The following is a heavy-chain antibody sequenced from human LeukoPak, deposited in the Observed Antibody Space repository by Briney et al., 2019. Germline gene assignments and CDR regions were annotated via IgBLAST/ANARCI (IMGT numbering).Heavy chain of an antibody. CDR3: ARGIDEWLYLNY. Sequence: GGSLRLSCAASGFTVSNNYMNWVRQAPGKGPEFVATMNRDGSEVAYGNSVRGRFTISRDNAKNSLYLQMYSLRAEDTAVYYCARGIDEWLYLNYWGQGALVTVSS. CDR1: GFTVSNNY. J-gene: IGHJ4*02. D-gene: IGHD3-3*01. CDR2: MNRDGSEV. V-gene: IGHV3-7*04.